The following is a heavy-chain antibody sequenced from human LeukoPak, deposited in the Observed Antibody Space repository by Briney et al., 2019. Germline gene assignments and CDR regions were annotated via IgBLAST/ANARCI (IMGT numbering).Heavy chain of an antibody. CDR3: AREGYSSSWSYYYYYYMDV. D-gene: IGHD6-13*01. J-gene: IGHJ6*03. CDR1: GGSISSGSYY. CDR2: IYTSGST. V-gene: IGHV4-61*02. Sequence: SETLSLTCTVSGGSISSGSYYWSWIRQPAGKGLEWIGRIYTSGSTNYNPSLKSRVTISVDTSKNQFSLKLSSVTAADTAVYYCAREGYSSSWSYYYYYYMDVWGKGTTVTISS.